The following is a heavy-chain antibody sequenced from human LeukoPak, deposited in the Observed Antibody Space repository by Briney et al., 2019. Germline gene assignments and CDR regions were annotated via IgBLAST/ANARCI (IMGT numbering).Heavy chain of an antibody. D-gene: IGHD1-26*01. CDR3: ARDGVDFKWTY. CDR2: INPSSSST. Sequence: ASVKVSCKASGYTFTSYYMQWVRQAPGQGLEWMGIINPSSSSTSYAQKFQGRVTMTRDTSTNTVYMELSSLRSEDTAVYYCARDGVDFKWTYWGQGTLVTVSS. J-gene: IGHJ4*02. V-gene: IGHV1-46*01. CDR1: GYTFTSYY.